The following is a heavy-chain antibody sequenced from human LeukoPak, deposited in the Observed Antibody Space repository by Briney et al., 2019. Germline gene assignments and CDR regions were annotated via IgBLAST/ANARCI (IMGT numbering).Heavy chain of an antibody. Sequence: PGGSLRLSCAASGFTFDDYAMHWVRQAPGKGLEWVSGISWNSGSIGYADSVKGRFTISRDNAKNSLYLQMNSLRAEDTALYYCAKDSTVREYQLLSGYDYWGQGTLVTVSS. CDR2: ISWNSGSI. CDR3: AKDSTVREYQLLSGYDY. CDR1: GFTFDDYA. D-gene: IGHD2-2*01. J-gene: IGHJ4*02. V-gene: IGHV3-9*01.